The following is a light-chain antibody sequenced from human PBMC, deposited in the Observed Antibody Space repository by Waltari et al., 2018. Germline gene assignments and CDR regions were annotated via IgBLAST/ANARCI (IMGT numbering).Light chain of an antibody. Sequence: AIRMTQSPSSLSASTGDKITITCRASQDIRSYLGWYQQKPGKAPKLLVYVATSLQTGVPSRFSASGSGTDFSLTISNLQSEDFAIYHCQQYDSYPFTFGPGTRVDIK. CDR2: VAT. J-gene: IGKJ3*01. V-gene: IGKV1-8*01. CDR1: QDIRSY. CDR3: QQYDSYPFT.